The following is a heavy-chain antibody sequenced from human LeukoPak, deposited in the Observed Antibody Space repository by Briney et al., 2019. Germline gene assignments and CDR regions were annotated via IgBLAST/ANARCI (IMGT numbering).Heavy chain of an antibody. D-gene: IGHD2-21*02. V-gene: IGHV4-31*03. Sequence: SETLSLNCTVSGGSISSGGYYWSWIRQHPGKGLEWIGYIYYSGSTYYNPSLKSRVTISVDTSKNQFSLKLSSVTAADTAVYYCAREVAAVVTATNWFDPWGQGTLVTVSS. CDR1: GGSISSGGYY. CDR2: IYYSGST. CDR3: AREVAAVVTATNWFDP. J-gene: IGHJ5*02.